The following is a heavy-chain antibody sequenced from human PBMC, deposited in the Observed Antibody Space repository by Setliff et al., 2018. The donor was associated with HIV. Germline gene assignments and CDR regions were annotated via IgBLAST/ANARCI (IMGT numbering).Heavy chain of an antibody. CDR3: ATPISITSGSAFDY. Sequence: KISCKGSGYSSLSYWIGWVRQMPGKGLEWMGIIYPGDSNTKYSPSFQGQVTLSVDKSISTAYLQWSSLKASDTAMYYCATPISITSGSAFDYWGQGTLVTVSS. V-gene: IGHV5-51*01. D-gene: IGHD2-2*01. CDR1: GYSSLSYW. J-gene: IGHJ4*02. CDR2: IYPGDSNT.